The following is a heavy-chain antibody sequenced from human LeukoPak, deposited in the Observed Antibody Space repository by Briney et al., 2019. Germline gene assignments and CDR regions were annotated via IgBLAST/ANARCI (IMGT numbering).Heavy chain of an antibody. J-gene: IGHJ4*02. CDR1: GYTFTSYY. D-gene: IGHD1-26*01. CDR2: INPSGGST. CDR3: ATGVRGAAYQFDY. V-gene: IGHV1-46*01. Sequence: GASVKVSCKASGYTFTSYYMHWVRQAPGQGLEWMGIINPSGGSTSYAQKFQGRVTITRNTSISTAYMELSSLRSEDTAVYYCATGVRGAAYQFDYWGQGTLVTVSS.